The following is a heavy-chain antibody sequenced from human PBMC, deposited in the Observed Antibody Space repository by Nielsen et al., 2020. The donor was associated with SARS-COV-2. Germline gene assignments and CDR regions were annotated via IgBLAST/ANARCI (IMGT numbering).Heavy chain of an antibody. Sequence: GESLKISCAASGFTFSNYAMHWVRQAPGKGLEWVAVIWSDGYNKYYADSVKGRFTISRDNSKNTLYLQVNSLRDEDTAVYYCARDRTAALLWFGEMDAFDIWGQRTTVTVS. V-gene: IGHV3-33*01. CDR2: IWSDGYNK. J-gene: IGHJ3*02. CDR3: ARDRTAALLWFGEMDAFDI. D-gene: IGHD3-10*01. CDR1: GFTFSNYA.